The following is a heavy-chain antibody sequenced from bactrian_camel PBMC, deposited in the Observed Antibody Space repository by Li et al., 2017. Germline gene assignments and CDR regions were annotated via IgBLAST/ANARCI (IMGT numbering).Heavy chain of an antibody. J-gene: IGHJ4*01. CDR1: GYRFSSYD. CDR3: VTQVVPGN. D-gene: IGHD6*01. Sequence: DVQLVESGGGLVQPGGSLKPSCRPSGYRFSSYDVHWVRQVPGKGLEWVSSISDGGSSTKYADSVKGRFTISQDNAKNTVYLQMNSLKPEDTARYYCVTQVVPGNWGQGTQVTVS. CDR2: ISDGGSST. V-gene: IGHV3S40*01.